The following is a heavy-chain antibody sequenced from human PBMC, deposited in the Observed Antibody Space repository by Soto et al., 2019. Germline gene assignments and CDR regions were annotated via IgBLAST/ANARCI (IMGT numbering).Heavy chain of an antibody. V-gene: IGHV3-30*18. D-gene: IGHD2-2*01. CDR3: AKGPAIVLVPAAMNYYYGMEV. Sequence: QVQLVESGGGVVQPGRSLRLSCAASGFTFSSYGMHWVRQAPGKGLERVAVISYDGSNKYYADSVKGRFTISRDNSKNALYLQMTSLRAEDTAVYYCAKGPAIVLVPAAMNYYYGMEVWGQGTTVTVSS. J-gene: IGHJ6*02. CDR2: ISYDGSNK. CDR1: GFTFSSYG.